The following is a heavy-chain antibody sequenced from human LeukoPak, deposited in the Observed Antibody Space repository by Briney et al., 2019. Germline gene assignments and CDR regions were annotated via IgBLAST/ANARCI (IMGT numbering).Heavy chain of an antibody. V-gene: IGHV3-23*01. CDR2: ISGSGGST. CDR3: AKDELVDGLGPYDYGEA. J-gene: IGHJ5*02. D-gene: IGHD4-17*01. Sequence: GGSLRLSCAASGFTFSSYAMSWVRQAPGKGLEWVSAISGSGGSTYYADSVKGRFTISRDNSKNTLYLQMNSLRAEDTAVYYCAKDELVDGLGPYDYGEAWGQGTLVTVSS. CDR1: GFTFSSYA.